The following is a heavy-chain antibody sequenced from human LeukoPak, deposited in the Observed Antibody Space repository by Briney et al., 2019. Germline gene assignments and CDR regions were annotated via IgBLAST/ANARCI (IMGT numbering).Heavy chain of an antibody. Sequence: GGSLRLSCAASGLTFSSHWMHWVRQAPGKGLEWVSFITWDGSRTYYADSVKGRFTISRDNSKNSLYLQMNSLRAEDTAVYYCARGGFDGSHFDYWGQGTLVTVSS. CDR2: ITWDGSRT. D-gene: IGHD3-10*01. CDR1: GLTFSSHW. J-gene: IGHJ4*02. CDR3: ARGGFDGSHFDY. V-gene: IGHV3-74*01.